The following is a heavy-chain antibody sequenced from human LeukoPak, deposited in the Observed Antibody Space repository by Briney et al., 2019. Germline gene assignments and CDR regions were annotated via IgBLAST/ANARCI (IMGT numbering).Heavy chain of an antibody. Sequence: GGSLRLSCAASGFAFRSNGMHWVRQAPGKGLEWVAFISYDGNTKYYGDSVRGRFTISRDNSKNTLYLQMNSLRAEDTAVYYCARDRLPGCSGGSCYSYYYYGMDVWGKGTTVTVSS. CDR1: GFAFRSNG. CDR3: ARDRLPGCSGGSCYSYYYYGMDV. V-gene: IGHV3-30*03. J-gene: IGHJ6*04. CDR2: ISYDGNTK. D-gene: IGHD2-15*01.